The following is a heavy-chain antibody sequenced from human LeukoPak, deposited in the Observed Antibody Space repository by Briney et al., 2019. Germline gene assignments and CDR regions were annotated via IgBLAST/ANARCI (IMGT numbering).Heavy chain of an antibody. CDR1: GGSISSGSYY. CDR3: ARGSVSIEY. CDR2: FYTSGST. V-gene: IGHV4-61*02. Sequence: SETLSLTCTVSGGSISSGSYYWSWIRQPAGRGLEWIGRFYTSGSTNYNPSLKSRVTISVDTSKNQFSLKVSSVTAADTAVYYCARGSVSIEYWGQGTLVTVSS. J-gene: IGHJ4*02. D-gene: IGHD6-25*01.